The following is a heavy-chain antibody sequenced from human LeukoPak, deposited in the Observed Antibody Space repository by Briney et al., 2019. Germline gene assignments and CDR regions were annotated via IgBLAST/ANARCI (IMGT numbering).Heavy chain of an antibody. Sequence: GEPLEISCKGSEYSFTSYWIVWVCQMPGKGLEWMGIIYPGDSDTRYSPSFQGQVTISADKSISTAYLQWSSLKASDIAMYYCAIAATVTTEYYYYYMDVWGKGTTVTVSS. CDR1: EYSFTSYW. J-gene: IGHJ6*03. CDR3: AIAATVTTEYYYYYMDV. V-gene: IGHV5-51*01. CDR2: IYPGDSDT. D-gene: IGHD4-11*01.